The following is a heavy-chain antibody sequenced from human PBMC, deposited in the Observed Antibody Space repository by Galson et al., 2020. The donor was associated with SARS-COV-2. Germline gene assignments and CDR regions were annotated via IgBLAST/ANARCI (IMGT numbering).Heavy chain of an antibody. D-gene: IGHD2-21*02. CDR1: GYTFTSYA. CDR3: ARDSYGVVTAIPFYFQH. Sequence: ASVKVSCKASGYTFTSYAMHWVRQAPGQRLEWMGWINAGNGNTKYSQKFQGRVTITRDTSASTAYMELSSLRSEDTAVYYCARDSYGVVTAIPFYFQHWGQGTLVTVSS. V-gene: IGHV1-3*01. CDR2: INAGNGNT. J-gene: IGHJ1*01.